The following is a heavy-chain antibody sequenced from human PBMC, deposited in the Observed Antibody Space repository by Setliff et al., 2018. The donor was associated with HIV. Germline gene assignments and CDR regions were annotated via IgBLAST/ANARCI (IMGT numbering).Heavy chain of an antibody. CDR2: ISGYGNR. J-gene: IGHJ3*02. V-gene: IGHV1-18*01. D-gene: IGHD3-10*01. CDR3: ASGRGIYGSGALEAYDI. CDR1: GYTFNNYG. Sequence: GASVKVSCKASGYTFNNYGVMWVRQAPGQGLEWMGWISGYGNRKYAQKFEGRLTVTTDTSTSTAYMELRTLRSDDTAVYFCASGRGIYGSGALEAYDIWGQGTMVTGSS.